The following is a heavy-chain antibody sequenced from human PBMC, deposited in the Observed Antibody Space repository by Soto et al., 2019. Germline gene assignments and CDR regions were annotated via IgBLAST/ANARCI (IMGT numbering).Heavy chain of an antibody. CDR3: ARDSILLRQRGFYGMDV. CDR1: GGTFSSYA. Sequence: ASVKVSCKASGGTFSSYAISWVRQAPGQGLEWMGGIIPIFGTANYAQKFQGRVTITADESTSTAYMELSSLRSEDTAVYYCARDSILLRQRGFYGMDVWGQGTTVTVSS. V-gene: IGHV1-69*13. J-gene: IGHJ6*02. CDR2: IIPIFGTA.